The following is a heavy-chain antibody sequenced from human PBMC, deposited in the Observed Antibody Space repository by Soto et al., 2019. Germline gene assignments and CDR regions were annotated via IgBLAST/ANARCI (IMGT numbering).Heavy chain of an antibody. J-gene: IGHJ6*02. D-gene: IGHD2-2*01. V-gene: IGHV1-69*13. CDR1: GGTFSSYA. CDR3: ARSQGSSTSLEIYYYYYYGMDV. CDR2: IIPISGTA. Sequence: ASVKVSCKASGGTFSSYAISWVRQAPGQGLEWMGGIIPISGTANYAQKFQGRVTITADESTSTAYMERGSLRSEDTAVYYCARSQGSSTSLEIYYYYYYGMDVWGQGTTVTVSS.